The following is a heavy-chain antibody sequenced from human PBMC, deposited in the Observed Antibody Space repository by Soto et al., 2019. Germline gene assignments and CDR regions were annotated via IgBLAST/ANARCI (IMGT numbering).Heavy chain of an antibody. V-gene: IGHV1-18*01. CDR3: ARHSSSSDGYYYYYMDV. D-gene: IGHD6-6*01. J-gene: IGHJ6*03. CDR1: GYTFTSYG. CDR2: ISAYNGNT. Sequence: VKVSCKASGYTFTSYGISWVRQAPGQGLEWMGWISAYNGNTNYAQKLQGRVTMTTDTSTSTAYMELRSLRSDDTAVYYCARHSSSSDGYYYYYMDVWGKGTTVTVSS.